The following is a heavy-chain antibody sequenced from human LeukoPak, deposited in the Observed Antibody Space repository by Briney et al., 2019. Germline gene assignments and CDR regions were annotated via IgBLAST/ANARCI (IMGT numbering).Heavy chain of an antibody. D-gene: IGHD3-10*01. J-gene: IGHJ5*02. CDR1: GHTFTGYY. CDR3: ARDANVYYGSGSHNWSVP. Sequence: ASVKVSCKTSGHTFTGYYMNWVRQAPGQGLEWMGRISPNSGDTSYAQKFQGRVTITRDTSISTAYMELSRLRSDDTAVYYCARDANVYYGSGSHNWSVPLGQGTRVGVSS. CDR2: ISPNSGDT. V-gene: IGHV1-2*06.